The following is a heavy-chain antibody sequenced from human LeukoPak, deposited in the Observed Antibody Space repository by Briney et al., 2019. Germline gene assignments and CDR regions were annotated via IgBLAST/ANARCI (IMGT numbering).Heavy chain of an antibody. Sequence: GGSLRLSCTVSGFTFSTNWMTWVRQAPGKGLEWVANIKKDGSEKYYVDSVKGRFTISRDNTKNSVYLQMNSLRVEDTAVYYCAIRHDYWGQGTLVPVSS. V-gene: IGHV3-7*01. CDR3: AIRHDY. CDR2: IKKDGSEK. J-gene: IGHJ4*02. CDR1: GFTFSTNW.